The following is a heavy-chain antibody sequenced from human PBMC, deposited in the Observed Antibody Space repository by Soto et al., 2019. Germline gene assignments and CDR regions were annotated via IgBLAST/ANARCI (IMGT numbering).Heavy chain of an antibody. CDR1: GFTFRSKW. V-gene: IGHV3-7*01. J-gene: IGHJ3*01. Sequence: GSLRQSFEAYGFTFRSKWMTCVRQVSGKGLEWVANINQDAAQKYYVDSVKGRFTISRDNAKNSLYLQMNSLRVEDTAVYYCARANAIHVWGQGLMVTV. CDR2: INQDAAQK. CDR3: ARANAIHV.